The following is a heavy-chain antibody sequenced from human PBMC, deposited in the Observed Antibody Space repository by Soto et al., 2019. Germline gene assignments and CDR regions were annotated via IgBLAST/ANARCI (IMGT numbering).Heavy chain of an antibody. CDR2: IYHSGST. V-gene: IGHV4-30-2*01. D-gene: IGHD6-6*01. CDR3: AGTIAARPNYYYGMDV. Sequence: SETLSLTCAVSGGSISSGGYSWSWIRQPPGKDLEWIGYIYHSGSTYYNPSLKSRVTISVDRSKNQFSLKLSSVTAADTAVYYCAGTIAARPNYYYGMDVWGQGTTVTVSS. CDR1: GGSISSGGYS. J-gene: IGHJ6*02.